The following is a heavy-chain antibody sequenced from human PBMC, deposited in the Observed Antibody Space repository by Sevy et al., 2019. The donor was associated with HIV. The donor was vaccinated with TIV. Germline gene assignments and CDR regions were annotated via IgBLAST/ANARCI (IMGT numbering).Heavy chain of an antibody. CDR3: ARDRAVGATGDY. CDR1: GFTFSSYS. Sequence: GGSLRLSCAASGFTFSSYSMNWVRQAPGKGLEWVSSISSSSSYIYYADSVKGRFTISRDNAKNSLYLQMNSLRAEDTAVYYCARDRAVGATGDYWGQGTLVTVSS. D-gene: IGHD1-26*01. CDR2: ISSSSSYI. J-gene: IGHJ4*02. V-gene: IGHV3-21*01.